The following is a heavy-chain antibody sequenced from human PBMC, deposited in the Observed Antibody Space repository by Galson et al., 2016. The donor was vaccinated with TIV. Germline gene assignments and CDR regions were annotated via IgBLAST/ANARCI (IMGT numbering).Heavy chain of an antibody. CDR3: AKGRGYSYGSPQDYYYGFDV. CDR2: ISSNSVYI. Sequence: SLRLSCAASGFSFSNSAMYWVRQAPGKGLEWVSGISSNSVYIGYAGSVKGRFTISRDNAKKSLNLQMNSLRGDDTALYYCAKGRGYSYGSPQDYYYGFDVWGQGTTVTVSS. CDR1: GFSFSNSA. J-gene: IGHJ6*02. V-gene: IGHV3-9*01. D-gene: IGHD5-18*01.